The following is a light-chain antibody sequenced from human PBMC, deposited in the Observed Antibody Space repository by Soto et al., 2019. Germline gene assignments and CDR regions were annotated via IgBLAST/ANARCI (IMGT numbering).Light chain of an antibody. CDR3: NSYRTVSTYV. CDR2: DVG. Sequence: QSALTQPASVSGSPGQSITIACTGTSSDIGGYNFVSWYQQHPGKAPKLLIYDVGNRPSGVSNRFSGSKSGNTAPLTISGLQAEDEAHYYCNSYRTVSTYVFGTGTQLTVL. V-gene: IGLV2-14*03. CDR1: SSDIGGYNF. J-gene: IGLJ1*01.